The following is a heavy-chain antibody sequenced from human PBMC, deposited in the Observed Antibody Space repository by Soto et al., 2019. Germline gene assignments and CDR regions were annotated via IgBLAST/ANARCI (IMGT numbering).Heavy chain of an antibody. CDR3: AAALLSYYYYGMDV. Sequence: PSETLSLTCTVSGGSISSGGYYWSWIRQHPGKGLEWIGYIYYSGSTYYNPSLKSRVTISVDTSKNQFSLKLSSVTAADTAVYYCAAALLSYYYYGMDVWGQGTTVTVSS. CDR1: GGSISSGGYY. CDR2: IYYSGST. D-gene: IGHD2-15*01. V-gene: IGHV4-31*03. J-gene: IGHJ6*02.